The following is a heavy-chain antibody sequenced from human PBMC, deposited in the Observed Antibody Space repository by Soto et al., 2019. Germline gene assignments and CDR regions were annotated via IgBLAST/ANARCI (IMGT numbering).Heavy chain of an antibody. V-gene: IGHV3-23*01. CDR3: AKYSSSWYDAFDI. Sequence: EVQLLESGGGLVQPGGSLRLSCAASGFTFSSYAMSWVRQAPGKGLEWVSAISGSGGSAYYADSVQGRFTISRDNSKNTRYLQMNSLRAEDTAVYYCAKYSSSWYDAFDIWGQGTMVTVSS. CDR1: GFTFSSYA. J-gene: IGHJ3*02. D-gene: IGHD6-13*01. CDR2: ISGSGGSA.